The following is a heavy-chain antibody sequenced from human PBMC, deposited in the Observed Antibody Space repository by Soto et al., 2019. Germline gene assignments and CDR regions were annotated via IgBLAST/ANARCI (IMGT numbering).Heavy chain of an antibody. J-gene: IGHJ6*02. CDR1: GFTFGFNA. V-gene: IGHV3-23*01. Sequence: PGGSLRLSCAATGFTFGFNALSWVRQAPGKGLEWVSSISAGGVSTNYADSVRGRFTISRDNSKNTLYLQMNSLSAEDTAVYYCAKEVWWVDTAMVPLAYYYYGMDVWGQGTSVTVSS. D-gene: IGHD5-18*01. CDR2: ISAGGVST. CDR3: AKEVWWVDTAMVPLAYYYYGMDV.